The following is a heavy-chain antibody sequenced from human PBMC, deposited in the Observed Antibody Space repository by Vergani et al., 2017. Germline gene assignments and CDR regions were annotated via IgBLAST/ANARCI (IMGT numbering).Heavy chain of an antibody. CDR2: IYSGGST. Sequence: EVQLVESGGGLVQPGGSLRLSCAASGFTVSSNYMSWVRQAPGKGLEWVSVIYSGGSTYYADSVKGRFTISRDNSKNTLYLQMNSLRAEDTAVYYCAKPYYGSGSERPPYFDYWGQGTLVTVSS. J-gene: IGHJ4*02. V-gene: IGHV3-66*02. D-gene: IGHD3-10*01. CDR3: AKPYYGSGSERPPYFDY. CDR1: GFTVSSNY.